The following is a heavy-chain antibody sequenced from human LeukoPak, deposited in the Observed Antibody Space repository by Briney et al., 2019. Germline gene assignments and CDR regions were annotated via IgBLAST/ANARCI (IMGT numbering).Heavy chain of an antibody. CDR3: ARHYYHCSGGSCAEGFDY. Sequence: GGSLRLSCAASGFTFSDYYMSWIRQAPGKGLEWVSYISSSGSTIYYADSVKGRFTISRDNAKNSLYLQMNSLRAEDTAVYYCARHYYHCSGGSCAEGFDYWGQGTLVTVSS. CDR2: ISSSGSTI. CDR1: GFTFSDYY. J-gene: IGHJ4*02. D-gene: IGHD2-15*01. V-gene: IGHV3-11*01.